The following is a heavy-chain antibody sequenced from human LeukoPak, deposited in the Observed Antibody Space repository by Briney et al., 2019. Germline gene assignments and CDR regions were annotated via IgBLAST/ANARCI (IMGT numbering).Heavy chain of an antibody. Sequence: GGSLRLSCAASGFTFSSYGMNWVRQAPGKGLEWVAFIRYDGSNKYYADSVKGRFTISRDNSKNTLYLQMNSLRAEDTAVYYCAKDVAYTFDYWGQGTLVTVSS. V-gene: IGHV3-30*02. CDR2: IRYDGSNK. CDR1: GFTFSSYG. D-gene: IGHD3-16*01. CDR3: AKDVAYTFDY. J-gene: IGHJ4*02.